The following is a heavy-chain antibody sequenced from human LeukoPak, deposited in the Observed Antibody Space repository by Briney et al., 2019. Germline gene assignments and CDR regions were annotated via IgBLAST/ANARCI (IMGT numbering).Heavy chain of an antibody. V-gene: IGHV4-61*01. J-gene: IGHJ6*02. CDR3: ARDGIFDWLSFRLDV. Sequence: SETLSLTCTVSGGSVSSDSFYWNWIRQPPGQGLDWISFIYYSGRTNYNPSLKSRGTISVVTAKNQFSLKLSSVTAADTAVYYCARDGIFDWLSFRLDVWGQGTTVTVSS. CDR1: GGSVSSDSFY. D-gene: IGHD3-9*01. CDR2: IYYSGRT.